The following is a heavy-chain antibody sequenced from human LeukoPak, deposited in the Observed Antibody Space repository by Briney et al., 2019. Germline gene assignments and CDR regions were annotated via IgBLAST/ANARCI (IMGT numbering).Heavy chain of an antibody. D-gene: IGHD6-19*01. Sequence: PSETLSLTCAIYSGSFSDYNWNWIRQPPGKGLEWIGEITHSGSTDYNPSLKSRVTISVDTSKNQFSLKLTSMTAADTAMYYCAKREVQWLVGSDRWGQGTLVTVSS. CDR2: ITHSGST. V-gene: IGHV4-34*01. CDR1: SGSFSDYN. J-gene: IGHJ5*02. CDR3: AKREVQWLVGSDR.